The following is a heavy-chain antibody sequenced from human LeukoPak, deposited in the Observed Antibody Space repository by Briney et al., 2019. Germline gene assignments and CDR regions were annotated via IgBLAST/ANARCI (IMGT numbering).Heavy chain of an antibody. CDR1: GGSISNYY. CDR2: IHYSGNT. CDR3: ARSDFWSSYYYYYYMDV. V-gene: IGHV4-59*12. J-gene: IGHJ6*03. Sequence: SETLSLTCTVSGGSISNYYWSWIRQPPGKGLEWIGYIHYSGNTNYKSSLKSRVTISVDTSKDQFSLKLSSVTAADTAVYYCARSDFWSSYYYYYYMDVWGKGTTVTVSS. D-gene: IGHD3-3*01.